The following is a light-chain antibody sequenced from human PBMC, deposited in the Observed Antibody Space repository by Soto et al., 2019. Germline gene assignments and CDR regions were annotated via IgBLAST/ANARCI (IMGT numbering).Light chain of an antibody. CDR2: DAS. V-gene: IGKV1-5*01. J-gene: IGKJ1*01. CDR3: QQYKSHRT. Sequence: DIQMTQSPSTLSASVGDRVTITCRASQSISSWLAWYQQKPGKAPKLLIYDASSLESGVPSRFSGSGSGTEFTLTISSLQPDDFATYYCQQYKSHRTFGQGTKV. CDR1: QSISSW.